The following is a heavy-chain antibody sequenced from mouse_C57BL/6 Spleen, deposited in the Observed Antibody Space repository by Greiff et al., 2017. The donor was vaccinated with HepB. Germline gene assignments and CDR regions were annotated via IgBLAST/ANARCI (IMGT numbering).Heavy chain of an antibody. CDR2: IDPSDSYT. J-gene: IGHJ1*03. CDR3: ARSIEGNYWYFDV. D-gene: IGHD2-1*01. Sequence: VQLQQPGAELVKPGASVKLSCKASGYTFTSYWMQWVKQRPGQGLEWIGEIDPSDSYTNYNQKFKGKATLTVDTSSSTAYMQLSSLTSEDSAVYYCARSIEGNYWYFDVWGTGTTVTVSS. CDR1: GYTFTSYW. V-gene: IGHV1-50*01.